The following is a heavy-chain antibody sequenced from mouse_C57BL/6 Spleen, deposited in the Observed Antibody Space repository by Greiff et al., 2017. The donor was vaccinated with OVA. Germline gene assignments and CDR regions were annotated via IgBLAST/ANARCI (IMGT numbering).Heavy chain of an antibody. CDR2: IDPSDSYT. CDR1: GYTFTSYW. D-gene: IGHD4-1*02. V-gene: IGHV1-69*01. CDR3: ARYPQLERGDFDY. J-gene: IGHJ2*01. Sequence: QVQLQQSGAELVMPGASVTLSCKASGYTFTSYWMHWVKQRPGQGLEWIGEIDPSDSYTNYNQKFKGKSTLTVDKSSSTAYMQLSSLTSEDSAVYVCARYPQLERGDFDYWGQGTTLTVSS.